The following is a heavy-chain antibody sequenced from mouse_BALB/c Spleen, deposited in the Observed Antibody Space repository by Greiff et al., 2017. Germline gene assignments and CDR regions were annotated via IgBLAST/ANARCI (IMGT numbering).Heavy chain of an antibody. V-gene: IGHV1S137*01. J-gene: IGHJ3*01. CDR3: ASGDYGSSSWFAY. Sequence: QVQLQQSGAELVRPGVSVKISCKGSGYTFTDYAMHWVKQSHAKSLEWIGVISTYYGDASYNQKFKGKATMTVDKSSSTAYMELARLTSEDSAIYYCASGDYGSSSWFAYWGQGTLVTVSA. CDR2: ISTYYGDA. CDR1: GYTFTDYA. D-gene: IGHD1-1*01.